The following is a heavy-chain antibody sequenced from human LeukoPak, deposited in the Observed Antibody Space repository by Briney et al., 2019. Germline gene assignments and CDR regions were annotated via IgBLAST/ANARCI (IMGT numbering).Heavy chain of an antibody. J-gene: IGHJ4*02. Sequence: SETLSLTCTVSGVSISSYYWSWIRQPPGKGLEWIGYIYYSGSTNYNPSLKSRVTISVDTSKNQFSLKLTSVTAADTAVYYCARHIRGYSYGPFDYWGQGSLVTVSS. D-gene: IGHD5-18*01. CDR1: GVSISSYY. V-gene: IGHV4-59*08. CDR2: IYYSGST. CDR3: ARHIRGYSYGPFDY.